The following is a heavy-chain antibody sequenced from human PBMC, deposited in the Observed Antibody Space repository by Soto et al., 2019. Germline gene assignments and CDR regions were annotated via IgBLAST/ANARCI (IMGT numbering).Heavy chain of an antibody. CDR3: ARDGMGTLVGGMDV. D-gene: IGHD6-6*01. Sequence: SVKVSCKTSGGTFSNDAISWVRQAPGQGLEWMGGIIPIYGTTHYAQKFQDRVKLTADESTGTAYMELSSLRSEDTGVYYCARDGMGTLVGGMDVWGQGTTVTVSS. CDR1: GGTFSNDA. CDR2: IIPIYGTT. V-gene: IGHV1-69*13. J-gene: IGHJ6*02.